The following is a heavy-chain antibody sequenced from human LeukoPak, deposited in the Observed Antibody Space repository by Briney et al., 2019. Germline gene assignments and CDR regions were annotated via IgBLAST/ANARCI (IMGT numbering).Heavy chain of an antibody. CDR1: GFTFSNSA. D-gene: IGHD4-23*01. Sequence: GGSLRLSCAASGFTFSNSAMNWVRQAPGKGLEWVSYISSSGSTIYYADSVKGRFTISRDNAKNSLYLQMNSLRAEDTAVYYCARTMTTVVPFDYWGQGTLVTVSS. CDR3: ARTMTTVVPFDY. J-gene: IGHJ4*02. V-gene: IGHV3-48*03. CDR2: ISSSGSTI.